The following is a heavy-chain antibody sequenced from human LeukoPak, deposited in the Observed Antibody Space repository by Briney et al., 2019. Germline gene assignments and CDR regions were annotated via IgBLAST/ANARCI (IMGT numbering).Heavy chain of an antibody. Sequence: SRGALRVSRAASGFTFSSYWMSWGRPAPGERLGWGSYIISSGSTIYYADTVKGRFTISRDNAKNSLYLQMNSLRAEDTAVYYCARRYCSSTSCTLDYWGQGTLVTVSS. D-gene: IGHD2-2*01. V-gene: IGHV3-48*04. J-gene: IGHJ4*02. CDR3: ARRYCSSTSCTLDY. CDR2: IISSGSTI. CDR1: GFTFSSYW.